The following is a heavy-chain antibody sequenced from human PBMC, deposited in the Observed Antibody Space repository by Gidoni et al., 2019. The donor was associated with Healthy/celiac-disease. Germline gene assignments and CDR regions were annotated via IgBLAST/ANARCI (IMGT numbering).Heavy chain of an antibody. CDR3: AKGGFRESYFDY. V-gene: IGHV3-23*01. Sequence: EVQLLESGGGLVQPGGSLRLSCAASGFTFSSYAMSWVRQAPGKGLEWVSAIIGSGGSTYYADSVKGRFTISRDNSKNTLYLQMNSLRAEDTAVYYCAKGGFRESYFDYWGQGTLVTVSS. CDR2: IIGSGGST. D-gene: IGHD3-10*01. J-gene: IGHJ4*02. CDR1: GFTFSSYA.